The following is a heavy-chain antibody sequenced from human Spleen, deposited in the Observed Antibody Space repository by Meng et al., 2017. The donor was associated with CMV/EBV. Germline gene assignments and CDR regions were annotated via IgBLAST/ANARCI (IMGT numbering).Heavy chain of an antibody. D-gene: IGHD6-19*01. CDR3: ARDWIAVAKAFDV. V-gene: IGHV4-38-2*02. CDR1: GGSISSYY. CDR2: IYHSGST. J-gene: IGHJ3*01. Sequence: GSLRLSCTVSGGSISSYYWSWIRQPPGKGLEWIGSIYHSGSTYYKLSLESRVTVSVDTSKNQFSLKVSSVTAADTAVYYCARDWIAVAKAFDVWGQGTMVTVSS.